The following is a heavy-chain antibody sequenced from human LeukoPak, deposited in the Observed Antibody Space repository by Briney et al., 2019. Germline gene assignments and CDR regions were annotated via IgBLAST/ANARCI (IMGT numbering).Heavy chain of an antibody. CDR3: ARDWNYGFFDY. CDR1: GGSFSGYY. D-gene: IGHD1-7*01. V-gene: IGHV4-34*01. Sequence: SETLSLTCAVYGGSFSGYYWSWIRQPPGKGLEWIGEINHSGSTNYNPSLKSRVTISVDTSKNQFSLKLSSVTAADTAAYYCARDWNYGFFDYWGQGTLVTVSS. CDR2: INHSGST. J-gene: IGHJ4*02.